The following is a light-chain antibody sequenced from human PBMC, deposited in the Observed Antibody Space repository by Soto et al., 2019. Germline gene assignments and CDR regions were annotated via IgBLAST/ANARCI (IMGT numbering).Light chain of an antibody. CDR2: DAS. J-gene: IGKJ5*01. V-gene: IGKV1-39*01. CDR3: QQSYMDPIT. Sequence: DIQMTQHKSSLSASLGTRVTITCRASQSISTYLNWYQKKPGKAPNLLIYDASRLQSGVPSRFSGSGGGTDFTLSISSVQPEDFATYFCQQSYMDPITFGQGTRLEI. CDR1: QSISTY.